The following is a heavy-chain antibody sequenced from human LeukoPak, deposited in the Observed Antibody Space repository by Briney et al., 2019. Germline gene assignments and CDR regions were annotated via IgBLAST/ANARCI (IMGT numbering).Heavy chain of an antibody. J-gene: IGHJ4*02. V-gene: IGHV3-33*01. CDR3: ARVQGRYGDLDY. CDR2: IWYDGSNK. CDR1: GFTFSSYG. D-gene: IGHD2-21*02. Sequence: GSSLRLSCSPSGFTFSSYGLHWLRQAPGKGLEGVAFIWYDGSNKYYADSAKGRFTISRDNSKNALYMEVNSRRAEDTAVCYCARVQGRYGDLDYWGQGTLVTV.